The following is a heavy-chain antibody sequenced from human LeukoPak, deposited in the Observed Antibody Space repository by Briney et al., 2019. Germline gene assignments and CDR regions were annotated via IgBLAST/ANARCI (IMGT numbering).Heavy chain of an antibody. Sequence: GGALRLSCAASGFTFSSYGMHWVREAPGKGLEWVAVIWYDGSNKYYADSVKGRFTISRDNSKNTLYLQMNSLRAEDTAVYYCARDRGSYWDGGNDYWGQGTLVTVSS. V-gene: IGHV3-33*01. J-gene: IGHJ4*02. D-gene: IGHD1-26*01. CDR2: IWYDGSNK. CDR3: ARDRGSYWDGGNDY. CDR1: GFTFSSYG.